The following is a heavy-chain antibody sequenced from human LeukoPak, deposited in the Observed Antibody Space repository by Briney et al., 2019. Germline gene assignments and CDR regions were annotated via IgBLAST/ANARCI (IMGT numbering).Heavy chain of an antibody. V-gene: IGHV3-23*01. CDR3: AKTPGHSSTWQFGF. D-gene: IGHD6-13*01. J-gene: IGHJ4*02. CDR1: GFTFSNYA. Sequence: PGGSLRLSCAASGFTFSNYAMSWVRQAPGKGLEWVSAISSGGGNTYYADSVKGRFTISRDNSKNTLYLQMNSLRAEHTAVYYCAKTPGHSSTWQFGFWGQGTLVTVSS. CDR2: ISSGGGNT.